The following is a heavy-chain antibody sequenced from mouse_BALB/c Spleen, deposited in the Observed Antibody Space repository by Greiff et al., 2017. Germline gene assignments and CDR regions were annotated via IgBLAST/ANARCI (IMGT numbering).Heavy chain of an antibody. CDR2: IWAGGST. J-gene: IGHJ3*01. Sequence: QVHVKQSGPGLVAPSQSLSITCTVSGFSLTSYGVHWVRQPPGKGLEWLGVIWAGGSTNYNSSLMSRLSISKDNSKSQVFLKMNSLQTDDTAMYYCDSHYGRPFAYWGQGTLVTVSA. CDR3: DSHYGRPFAY. D-gene: IGHD1-1*01. CDR1: GFSLTSYG. V-gene: IGHV2-9*02.